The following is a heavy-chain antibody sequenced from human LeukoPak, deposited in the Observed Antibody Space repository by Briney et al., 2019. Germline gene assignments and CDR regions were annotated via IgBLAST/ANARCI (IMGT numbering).Heavy chain of an antibody. CDR3: AKGLRTGVGPYMGYHYYMDV. J-gene: IGHJ6*03. D-gene: IGHD3-16*01. Sequence: PGGSLRLSCAASGFTFSRYGMHWVRQAPGTGLEWVAVISYDGSNKYYADSVKGRLTISRDNSKNTVSLQMNSLRDEDTGVYYCAKGLRTGVGPYMGYHYYMDVWGKGATVTVSS. CDR2: ISYDGSNK. V-gene: IGHV3-30*18. CDR1: GFTFSRYG.